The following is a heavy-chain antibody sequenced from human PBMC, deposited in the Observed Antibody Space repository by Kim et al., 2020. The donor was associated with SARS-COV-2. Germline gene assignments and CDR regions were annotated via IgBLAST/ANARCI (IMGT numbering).Heavy chain of an antibody. CDR3: ARDPGSSNWNFDY. J-gene: IGHJ4*02. Sequence: YAQGFTGRFVFSLDTSVSTAYLQISSLKAEDTAVYYCARDPGSSNWNFDYWGQGTLVTVSS. D-gene: IGHD6-13*01. V-gene: IGHV7-4-1*02.